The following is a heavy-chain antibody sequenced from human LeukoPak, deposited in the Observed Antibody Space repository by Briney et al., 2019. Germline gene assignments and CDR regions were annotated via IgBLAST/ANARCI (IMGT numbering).Heavy chain of an antibody. V-gene: IGHV4-39*07. CDR1: GGSISSSSYY. CDR3: ARSPRRLSPGVQGAFDI. CDR2: IYYSGST. J-gene: IGHJ3*02. Sequence: PSETLSLTCTVSGGSISSSSYYWGWIRQPPGKGLEWIGSIYYSGSTYYNPSLKSRVTISVDTSKNQFSLKLSSVTAADTAVYYCARSPRRLSPGVQGAFDIWGQGTMVTVSS. D-gene: IGHD1-14*01.